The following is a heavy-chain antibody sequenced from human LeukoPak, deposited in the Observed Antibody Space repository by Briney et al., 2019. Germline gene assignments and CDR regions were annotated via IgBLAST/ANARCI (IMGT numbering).Heavy chain of an antibody. J-gene: IGHJ6*02. CDR1: GFTFSSYS. D-gene: IGHD3-16*02. CDR3: ARDLSVGYVMDV. CDR2: ISGSSTTR. V-gene: IGHV3-48*01. Sequence: PGGSLRLSCAASGFTFSSYSMNWVRQAPGKGLEWVSYISGSSTTRYYADSAKGRFTISRDNAKKSLYLQINSLRAEDTAVYYCARDLSVGYVMDVWGQGTTVTVSS.